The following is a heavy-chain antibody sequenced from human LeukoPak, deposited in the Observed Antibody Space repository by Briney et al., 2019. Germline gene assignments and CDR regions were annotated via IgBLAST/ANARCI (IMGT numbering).Heavy chain of an antibody. CDR2: ISTTSGNI. Sequence: GGSLRLSCAASGFTFSSYSMNWVRQAPGKGLEWVAAISTTSGNIYYADSVKGRFTISRDNAKYALYLQMNSLRVEDTALYCCARRAPSHDFDVWGEGTLVTVS. V-gene: IGHV3-21*03. CDR1: GFTFSSYS. CDR3: ARRAPSHDFDV. J-gene: IGHJ4*02.